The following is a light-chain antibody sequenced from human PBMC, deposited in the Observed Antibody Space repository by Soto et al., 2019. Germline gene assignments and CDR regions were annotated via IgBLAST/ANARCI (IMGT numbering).Light chain of an antibody. V-gene: IGKV3-20*01. J-gene: IGKJ4*01. CDR3: QQYGSSPPRT. CDR2: GAS. CDR1: QSVSSS. Sequence: EIVLTQSPGTLSLSPGERATRSCRASQSVSSSLALYQQKPGQAPRLLIYGASSRATGIPDRFSGSGSGTDFTLTISRLEPEDFAVYYCQQYGSSPPRTFGGGAKVEIK.